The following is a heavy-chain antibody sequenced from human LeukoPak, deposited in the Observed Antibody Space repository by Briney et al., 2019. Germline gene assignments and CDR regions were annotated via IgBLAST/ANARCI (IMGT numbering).Heavy chain of an antibody. V-gene: IGHV3-74*01. J-gene: IGHJ2*01. D-gene: IGHD2-15*01. CDR1: GFTFTMYW. CDR2: ITSDGSAT. CDR3: ARDASPGYFDL. Sequence: GGSLRPSCAVSGFTFTMYWMHWVRQGPGKGLEWVSRITSDGSATGYADSVKGRFTISRDNAKNTLYLQMNSLRAEDTAVYYCARDASPGYFDLWGRGTLLIVSS.